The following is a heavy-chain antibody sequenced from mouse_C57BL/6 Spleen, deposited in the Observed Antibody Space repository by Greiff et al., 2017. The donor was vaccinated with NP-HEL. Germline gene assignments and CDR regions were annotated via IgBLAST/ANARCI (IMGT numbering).Heavy chain of an antibody. CDR3: ARGGTTTVVAHFDY. CDR2: INPNNGGT. CDR1: GYTFTDYN. Sequence: VQLQQSGPELVKPGASVKMSCKASGYTFTDYNMHWVKQSHGKSLEWIGYINPNNGGTSYNQKFKGKATLTVNKSSSTAYMELRSLTSEESAVYYCARGGTTTVVAHFDYWGQGTTLTVSS. D-gene: IGHD1-1*01. J-gene: IGHJ2*01. V-gene: IGHV1-22*01.